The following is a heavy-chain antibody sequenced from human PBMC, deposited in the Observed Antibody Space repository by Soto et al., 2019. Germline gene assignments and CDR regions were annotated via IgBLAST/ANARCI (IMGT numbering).Heavy chain of an antibody. CDR1: GDSVSSNSAA. Sequence: QVQLQQSGPGLVKPSQTLSLTCAISGDSVSSNSAAWNWIRQSPSRGLEWLGRTYYRSKWYNDYAVSVKSRITITPDTSKNQFSLQLNSVTPKDTAVYYCARGVKQWLVDAFDIWGQGTMVTVSS. D-gene: IGHD6-19*01. J-gene: IGHJ3*02. V-gene: IGHV6-1*01. CDR2: TYYRSKWYN. CDR3: ARGVKQWLVDAFDI.